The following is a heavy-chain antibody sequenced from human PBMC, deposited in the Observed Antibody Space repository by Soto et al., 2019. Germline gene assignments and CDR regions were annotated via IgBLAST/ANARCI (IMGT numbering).Heavy chain of an antibody. V-gene: IGHV4-31*03. CDR2: IYYTGSA. Sequence: PSETLSLTCTVSGGSISSGAFYWSWIRQHPGKGLEWIGYIYYTGSAFYNPSLRSRVFLSVDTSENQFSLNLNSVTAADTAVYYCARSIVGGNSRQGLGYWGQGTLVTVSS. CDR1: GGSISSGAFY. J-gene: IGHJ4*02. CDR3: ARSIVGGNSRQGLGY. D-gene: IGHD1-26*01.